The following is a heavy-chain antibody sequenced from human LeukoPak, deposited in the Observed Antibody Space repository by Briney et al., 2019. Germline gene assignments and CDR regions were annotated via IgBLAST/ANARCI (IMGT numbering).Heavy chain of an antibody. V-gene: IGHV4-4*07. D-gene: IGHD4-17*01. CDR1: GGSINSYY. CDR3: ARGPLTVTRGFDP. J-gene: IGHJ5*02. CDR2: TYTSGST. Sequence: SETLSLTCTVSGGSINSYYWSWIRQPAGKGLEWIGRTYTSGSTNYNPSLKSRVTMSVDTSKNQFSLKLSSVTAADTAVYYCARGPLTVTRGFDPWGQGTLVTVSS.